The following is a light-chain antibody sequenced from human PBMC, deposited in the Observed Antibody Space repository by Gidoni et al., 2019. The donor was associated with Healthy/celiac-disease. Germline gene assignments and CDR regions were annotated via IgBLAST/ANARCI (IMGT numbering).Light chain of an antibody. CDR3: QQSYSTFRT. J-gene: IGKJ3*01. CDR1: QSISSY. V-gene: IGKV1-39*01. CDR2: AAS. Sequence: DIQMTQSPSSLSASVGDRVTLTCRASQSISSYFNWYQQKPGKAPKLLIYAASSLQSGVPTRFSGSGSGTDFTLTISSLQHEDFANYYCQQSYSTFRTFGPGTKVDIK.